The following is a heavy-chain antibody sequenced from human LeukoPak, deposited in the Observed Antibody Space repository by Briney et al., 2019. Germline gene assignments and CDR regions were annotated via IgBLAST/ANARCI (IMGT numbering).Heavy chain of an antibody. Sequence: PGGSLRLSCAASGFTFSSYAMSWVRQAPGKGLEWVSAISGSGGSTYYADSVKGRFTISRDNSKNTLYLQMNSLRAEDTAVYYCAAPYYDFWSGYYTGLSYYYYMDVWGKGTTVTVSS. D-gene: IGHD3-3*01. CDR2: ISGSGGST. J-gene: IGHJ6*03. V-gene: IGHV3-23*01. CDR3: AAPYYDFWSGYYTGLSYYYYMDV. CDR1: GFTFSSYA.